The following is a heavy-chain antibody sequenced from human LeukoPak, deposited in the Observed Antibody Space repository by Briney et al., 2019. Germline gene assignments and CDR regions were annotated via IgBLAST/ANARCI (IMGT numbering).Heavy chain of an antibody. CDR3: AKDGPLGFGELLSPVDY. V-gene: IGHV3-30*02. J-gene: IGHJ4*02. D-gene: IGHD3-10*01. CDR2: IRYDGSNK. CDR1: GFTFSSYG. Sequence: GGSLRLSCAASGFTFSSYGMHWVRQAPGKGLEWVAFIRYDGSNKYYADSVKGRFTISRDNSKNTLYLQMNSLRAEDTAVYYCAKDGPLGFGELLSPVDYWGQGTLVTVSS.